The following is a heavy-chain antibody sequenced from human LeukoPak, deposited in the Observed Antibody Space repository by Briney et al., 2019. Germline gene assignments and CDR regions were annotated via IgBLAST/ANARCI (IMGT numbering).Heavy chain of an antibody. CDR2: INPSSGST. CDR3: ARRAGDHYYFDY. CDR1: GYIFTSYY. D-gene: IGHD7-27*01. Sequence: ASVKVSFKASGYIFTSYYMHWVRQAPGQGLEWMGIINPSSGSTSYAQKFQDRVKMTRDTSRSTVYMELSSLRSGDTAVYYCARRAGDHYYFDYWGQGTLVTVSS. V-gene: IGHV1-46*01. J-gene: IGHJ4*02.